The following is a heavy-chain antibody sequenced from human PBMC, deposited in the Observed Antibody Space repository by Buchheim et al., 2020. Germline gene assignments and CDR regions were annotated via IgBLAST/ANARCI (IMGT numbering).Heavy chain of an antibody. D-gene: IGHD2/OR15-2a*01. CDR3: AKNRGGS. CDR2: IKEDGSEK. Sequence: EVQLVESGGGLVQPGGSLRLSCVASGFTFSVSWMTWFRQAPGRGLEWVAIIKEDGSEKYYVDSVKGRFTISRANARNSLYLQMNTLKAEDTALYYCAKNRGGSWGQGTL. J-gene: IGHJ5*02. V-gene: IGHV3-7*01. CDR1: GFTFSVSW.